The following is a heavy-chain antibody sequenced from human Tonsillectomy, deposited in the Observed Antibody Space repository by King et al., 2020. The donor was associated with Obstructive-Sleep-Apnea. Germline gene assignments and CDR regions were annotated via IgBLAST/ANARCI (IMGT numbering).Heavy chain of an antibody. J-gene: IGHJ6*02. CDR1: GDSITNGDYY. CDR3: ARGGNLLGDHYYYYALDV. D-gene: IGHD4-23*01. CDR2: THYTGSS. Sequence: VQLQESGPGLVKPSQTLSLTCAVSGDSITNGDYYWSWIRQPPGKGLEWLGYTHYTGSSYYNPSLKSRLTISVDTSTNQFSLNVTSVTAADSAVYYCARGGNLLGDHYYYYALDVWGRGTTVTVSS. V-gene: IGHV4-30-4*01.